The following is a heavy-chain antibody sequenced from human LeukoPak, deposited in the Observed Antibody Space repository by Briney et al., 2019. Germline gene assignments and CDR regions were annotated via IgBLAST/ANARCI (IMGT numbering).Heavy chain of an antibody. V-gene: IGHV3-30*18. CDR1: GFSFRSYG. Sequence: GGALRLSCAASGFSFRSYGIHWVRQTPGKGLEWVAVIASYGSNKYYADYVKGRFTISRDNSKNTLYLQMNSLRTEDTAMYFCAKEIYYDSSAFFDYWGQGTLVTVSS. J-gene: IGHJ4*02. D-gene: IGHD3-22*01. CDR2: IASYGSNK. CDR3: AKEIYYDSSAFFDY.